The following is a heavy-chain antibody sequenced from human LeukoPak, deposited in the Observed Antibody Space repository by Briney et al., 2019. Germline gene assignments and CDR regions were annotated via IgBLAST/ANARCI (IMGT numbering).Heavy chain of an antibody. CDR3: AKSLYGSGSYYNWFDP. CDR2: INHSGST. V-gene: IGHV4-39*07. CDR1: GGSITSGSYY. Sequence: SETLSLTCTVSGGSITSGSYYWSWIRQPPGKGLEWIGEINHSGSTNYNPSLKSRVTISVDTSKNQFSLKLSSVTAADTAVYYCAKSLYGSGSYYNWFDPWGQGTLVTVSS. J-gene: IGHJ5*02. D-gene: IGHD3-10*01.